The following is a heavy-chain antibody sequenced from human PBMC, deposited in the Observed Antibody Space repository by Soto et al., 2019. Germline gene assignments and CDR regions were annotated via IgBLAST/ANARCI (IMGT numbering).Heavy chain of an antibody. J-gene: IGHJ3*02. D-gene: IGHD3-10*01. CDR2: IYHSGST. Sequence: PSETLSLTCAVSGGSISSGGYSWSWIRQPPGKGLEWIGYIYHSGSTYYNPSLKSRVTISVDRSKNQFSLKLSSVTAADTAVYYCARERAGAQYYYGSGSYNDAFDIWGQGTMVTVSS. V-gene: IGHV4-30-2*01. CDR1: GGSISSGGYS. CDR3: ARERAGAQYYYGSGSYNDAFDI.